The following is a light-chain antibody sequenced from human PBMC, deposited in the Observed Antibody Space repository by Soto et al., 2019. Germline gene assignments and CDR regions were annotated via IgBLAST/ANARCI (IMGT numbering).Light chain of an antibody. CDR3: QQYNNGPPWT. CDR2: RTS. J-gene: IGKJ1*01. Sequence: GMTQSPATLSVSPGERATLSCRASQSISSNLAWYQQKPGQAPRLLMFRTSSRATGFPARFSGSGSGTDFTLTISSLEPEDFAVYYCQQYNNGPPWTFGQGTKVDIK. V-gene: IGKV3-15*01. CDR1: QSISSN.